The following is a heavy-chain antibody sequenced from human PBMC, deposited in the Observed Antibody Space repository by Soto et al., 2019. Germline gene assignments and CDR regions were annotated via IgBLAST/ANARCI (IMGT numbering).Heavy chain of an antibody. Sequence: GGSLRLACAASGFTFSSYAMSWVRQAPGKGLEWVSAISGSGGSTYYADSVKGRFSISRDNSKNTLYLQMNSLRAEDTAVYYCAKDSPGAILRYFDWPLSFDYCGQGTLVTVSS. J-gene: IGHJ4*02. D-gene: IGHD3-9*01. CDR1: GFTFSSYA. CDR3: AKDSPGAILRYFDWPLSFDY. V-gene: IGHV3-23*01. CDR2: ISGSGGST.